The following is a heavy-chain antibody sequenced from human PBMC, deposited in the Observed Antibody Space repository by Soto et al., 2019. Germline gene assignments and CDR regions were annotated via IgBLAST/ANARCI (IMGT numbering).Heavy chain of an antibody. CDR3: AREGYDILTGYYKTYYYYGMDV. CDR1: GYSFTSWW. Sequence: PGESLKISCKGSGYSFTSWWIGWVRQMPGKGLEGMGIIYPGDSDTRYSPSFQGQVTISADKSISTAYLQWSSLKASDTAMYYCAREGYDILTGYYKTYYYYGMDVWGQGTTVTVSS. CDR2: IYPGDSDT. J-gene: IGHJ6*02. V-gene: IGHV5-51*01. D-gene: IGHD3-9*01.